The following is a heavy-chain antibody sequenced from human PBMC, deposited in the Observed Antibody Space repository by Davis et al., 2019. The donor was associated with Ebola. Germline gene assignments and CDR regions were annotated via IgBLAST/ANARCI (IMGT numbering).Heavy chain of an antibody. D-gene: IGHD6-19*01. V-gene: IGHV3-74*01. CDR1: GFTFSSYW. CDR2: INSDGSST. Sequence: GSLKISCAASGFTFSSYWMHWVRQAPGKGLVWVSRINSDGSSTSYADPVKGRFTISRDNAKNTLYLQMNSLRAEDTAVYYRARGLWEWLVFDYWGQGTLVTVSS. CDR3: ARGLWEWLVFDY. J-gene: IGHJ4*02.